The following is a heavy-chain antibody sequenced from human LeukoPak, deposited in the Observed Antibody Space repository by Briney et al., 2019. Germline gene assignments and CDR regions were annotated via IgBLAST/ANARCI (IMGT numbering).Heavy chain of an antibody. CDR2: ISSSSSTI. J-gene: IGHJ4*02. CDR3: ARDYRFLEWLADY. Sequence: GGSLRLSCAASGFTFSSYSMNWVRQAPGKGLKWVSYISSSSSTIYYADSVKGRFTISRDNAKNSLYLQMNSLRAEDTAVYYCARDYRFLEWLADYWGQGTLVTVSS. D-gene: IGHD3-3*01. CDR1: GFTFSSYS. V-gene: IGHV3-48*01.